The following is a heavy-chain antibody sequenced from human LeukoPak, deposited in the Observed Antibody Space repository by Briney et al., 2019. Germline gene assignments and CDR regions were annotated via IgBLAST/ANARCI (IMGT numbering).Heavy chain of an antibody. D-gene: IGHD6-19*01. CDR3: ARDHSSGWYGGNWFDP. Sequence: SVKVSCKASGGTFSSYAISWVRQAPGQGLEWMGGIIPIFGTVNYAQKFQGRVTITADESTSTAYMELSTLRSEDTAVYYCARDHSSGWYGGNWFDPWGQGTLVTVSS. CDR2: IIPIFGTV. J-gene: IGHJ5*02. V-gene: IGHV1-69*13. CDR1: GGTFSSYA.